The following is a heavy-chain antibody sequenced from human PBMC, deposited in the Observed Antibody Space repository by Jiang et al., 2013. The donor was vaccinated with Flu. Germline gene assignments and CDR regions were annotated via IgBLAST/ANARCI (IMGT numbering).Heavy chain of an antibody. CDR1: GGSISSGGYY. V-gene: IGHV4-31*03. CDR2: IYYSGST. CDR3: ASSYYYDSSGYLRFDP. J-gene: IGHJ5*02. Sequence: GSGLVKPSQTLSLTCTVSGGSISSGGYYWSWIRQHPGKGLEWIGYIYYSGSTYYNPSLKSRVTISVDTSKNQFSLKLSSVTAADTAVYYCASSYYYDSSGYLRFDPWGQGTLVTVSS. D-gene: IGHD3-22*01.